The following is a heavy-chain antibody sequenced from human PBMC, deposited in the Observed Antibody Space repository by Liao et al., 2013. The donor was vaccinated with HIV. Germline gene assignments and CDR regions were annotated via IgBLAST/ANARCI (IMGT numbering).Heavy chain of an antibody. CDR2: ISISGSA. CDR1: GGSIARYF. D-gene: IGHD3-10*01. J-gene: IGHJ4*02. V-gene: IGHV4-4*07. CDR3: ARERGFLDY. Sequence: QVELQESGPGLVKPSETLSLTCTVSGGSIARYFWSWIRQPAGKGLEWIGRISISGSANYNPSLRSRVTMSLDTSKNQFSLNLNSVTAADTAVYYCARERGFLDYWGQGTLVAVSS.